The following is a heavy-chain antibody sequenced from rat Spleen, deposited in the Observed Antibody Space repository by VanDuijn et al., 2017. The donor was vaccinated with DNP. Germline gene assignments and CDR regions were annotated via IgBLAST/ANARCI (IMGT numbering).Heavy chain of an antibody. CDR1: GITFSDYY. J-gene: IGHJ2*01. CDR2: ISYDGGST. CDR3: TTSNYFDY. Sequence: EVQLVESGGGLVQPGRSLKLSCAASGITFSDYYMACVRQVPTKGLEWVASISYDGGSTNYRDSVKGRFTISRDNAKSSLYLQMDSLRSEDTATYYCTTSNYFDYWGQGVMVTVSS. V-gene: IGHV5-20*01.